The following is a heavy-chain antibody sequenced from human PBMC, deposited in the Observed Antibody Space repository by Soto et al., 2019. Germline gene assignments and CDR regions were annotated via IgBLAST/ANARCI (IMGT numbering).Heavy chain of an antibody. V-gene: IGHV1-2*04. CDR1: GYTFTGYY. J-gene: IGHJ6*02. D-gene: IGHD3-22*01. CDR3: ARGTALYYYDSSGSTSYYGMDV. Sequence: GASVKVSCKASGYTFTGYYMHWVRQAPGQGLEWMGWINPNSGGTNYAQKFQGWVTMTRDTSISTAYMELSRLRSDDTAVYYCARGTALYYYDSSGSTSYYGMDVWGQGTTVTVSS. CDR2: INPNSGGT.